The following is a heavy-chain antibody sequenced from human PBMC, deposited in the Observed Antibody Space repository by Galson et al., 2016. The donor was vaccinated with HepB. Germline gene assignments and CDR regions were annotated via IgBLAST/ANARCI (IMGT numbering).Heavy chain of an antibody. Sequence: SETLSLTCSVSGGSISRFYWNWIRQSPEKGLEWIGTVYYSGVTYYNPSLRSRATVSVDTPKNQFSLKPTSVTAADTAVYYCARERDCGGDCYPGGADFDYWGRGTLVTVSA. CDR3: ARERDCGGDCYPGGADFDY. J-gene: IGHJ4*02. D-gene: IGHD2-21*02. CDR1: GGSISRFY. V-gene: IGHV4-59*12. CDR2: VYYSGVT.